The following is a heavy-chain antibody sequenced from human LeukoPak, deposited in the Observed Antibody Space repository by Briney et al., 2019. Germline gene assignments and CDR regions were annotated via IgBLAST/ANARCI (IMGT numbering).Heavy chain of an antibody. CDR2: IYYSEST. V-gene: IGHV4-59*08. CDR1: GGSISRYY. J-gene: IGHJ3*02. CDR3: ARHNDYSRAFDI. Sequence: PSETLSLTCTVSGGSISRYYWSWVRQPPGKGLEWIGYIYYSESTDYNPSLKSRVSISVDTSKNQLSLKLSSVTAADTAVYYCARHNDYSRAFDIRGQGTMVTVSS. D-gene: IGHD4-11*01.